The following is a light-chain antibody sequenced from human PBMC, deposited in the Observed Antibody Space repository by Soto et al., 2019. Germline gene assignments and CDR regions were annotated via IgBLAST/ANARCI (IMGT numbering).Light chain of an antibody. V-gene: IGKV3-20*01. CDR3: HKDGGSGP. Sequence: EIVLTQSPGTLSLSPGERATLSCRASQSVSNNYLAWYQQKPGQAPRLLIYGASNRATGITARFSGSGSGTDFTLTRSRLVPEDLAVYYGHKDGGSGPCGQGTKVEIK. CDR2: GAS. CDR1: QSVSNNY. J-gene: IGKJ1*01.